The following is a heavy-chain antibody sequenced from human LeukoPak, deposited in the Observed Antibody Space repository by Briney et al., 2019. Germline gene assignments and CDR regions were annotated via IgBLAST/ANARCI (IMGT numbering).Heavy chain of an antibody. CDR2: INPNSGDT. D-gene: IGHD6-19*01. V-gene: IGHV1-2*02. CDR1: GYTFTGYY. J-gene: IGHJ5*01. Sequence: ASVKVSCKASGYTFTGYYIHWVRQAPGQGLEWMGWINPNSGDTNYAQTFQGRVTMTRDTSISTAYMELSSLKSDDTAVYFCARTPYNSGWFDSWGQGTLVTVSS. CDR3: ARTPYNSGWFDS.